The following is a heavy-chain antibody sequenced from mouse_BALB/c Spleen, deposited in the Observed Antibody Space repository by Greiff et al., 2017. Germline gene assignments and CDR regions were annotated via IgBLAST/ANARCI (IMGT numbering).Heavy chain of an antibody. CDR2: ISSGGSYT. Sequence: DVHLVESGGGLVKPGGSLKLSCAASGFTFSSYAMSWVRQSPEKRLEWVAEISSGGSYTYYPDTVTGRFTISRDNAKNTLYLEMSSLRSEDTAMYYCARGLGSYWYFDVWGAGTTVTVSS. CDR1: GFTFSSYA. V-gene: IGHV5-9-4*01. CDR3: ARGLGSYWYFDV. D-gene: IGHD4-1*01. J-gene: IGHJ1*01.